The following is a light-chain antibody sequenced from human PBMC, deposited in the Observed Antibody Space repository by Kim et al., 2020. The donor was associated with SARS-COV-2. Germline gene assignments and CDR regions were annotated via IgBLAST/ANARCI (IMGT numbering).Light chain of an antibody. J-gene: IGKJ2*01. CDR3: QQYGSSPYT. CDR2: GAS. Sequence: LSPGERATLSCRASQSFRSSYLAWYQQKPGQAPRLLIYGASSRATGIPDRFSGSGSGTDFTLTISRLETEDFAVYYCQQYGSSPYTFGQGTKLEI. CDR1: QSFRSSY. V-gene: IGKV3-20*01.